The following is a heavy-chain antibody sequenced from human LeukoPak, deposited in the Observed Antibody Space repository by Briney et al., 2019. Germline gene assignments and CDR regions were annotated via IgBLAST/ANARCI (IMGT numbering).Heavy chain of an antibody. V-gene: IGHV3-7*01. Sequence: PGGSLRLSCAAFGFTFSSYWMSWVRQAPGKGLEWVANIKQDGSEKYYVDSVKGRFTISRDNAKNSLYLQMNSLRAEDTAVYYCARDGEVVTALYLDYWGQGTLVTVSS. CDR2: IKQDGSEK. CDR1: GFTFSSYW. J-gene: IGHJ4*02. CDR3: ARDGEVVTALYLDY. D-gene: IGHD2-21*02.